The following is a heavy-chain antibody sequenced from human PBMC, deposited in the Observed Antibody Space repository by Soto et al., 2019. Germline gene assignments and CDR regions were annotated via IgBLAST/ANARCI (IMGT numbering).Heavy chain of an antibody. CDR3: TLYDALVFDF. CDR2: ISNYDNT. V-gene: IGHV3-21*01. Sequence: VRLEESGGGLVKPGGSLRLSCAASGFTVNTFTVNWVRQAPGKGLEWVSSISNYDNTAYADSVKGRFTVSRDNAKNSLFLQMNSLRAEDTAVYYCTLYDALVFDFWGQGALVTVSS. CDR1: GFTVNTFT. J-gene: IGHJ4*02. D-gene: IGHD2-8*01.